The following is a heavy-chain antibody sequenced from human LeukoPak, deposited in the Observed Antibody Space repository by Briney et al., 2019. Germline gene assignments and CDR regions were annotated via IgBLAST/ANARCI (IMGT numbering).Heavy chain of an antibody. Sequence: SETLSLTCTVSGGSVGTYYWSWIRQPPGKGLEWIGYIYYTGSTSYNPSLKSRVTISLDASKNQFSLGMKSVTHSAAFVYYCARGGNCWPQWWFDPWGRGTLVSVSS. V-gene: IGHV4-59*02. J-gene: IGHJ5*02. CDR3: ARGGNCWPQWWFDP. CDR2: IYYTGST. CDR1: GGSVGTYY. D-gene: IGHD2-15*01.